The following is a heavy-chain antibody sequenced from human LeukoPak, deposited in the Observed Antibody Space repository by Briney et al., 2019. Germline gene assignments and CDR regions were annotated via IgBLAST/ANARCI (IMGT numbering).Heavy chain of an antibody. D-gene: IGHD3-10*01. CDR1: GYSISSGYY. Sequence: SETLSLTRAVSGYSISSGYYWGWIRQPPGKGLEWIGSIYHSGSTYYNPSLKSRVTISVDTSKNQFSLKLSSVTAADTAVYYCARASTMVRGVIPLLGGFDYWGQGTLVTVSS. J-gene: IGHJ4*02. V-gene: IGHV4-38-2*01. CDR3: ARASTMVRGVIPLLGGFDY. CDR2: IYHSGST.